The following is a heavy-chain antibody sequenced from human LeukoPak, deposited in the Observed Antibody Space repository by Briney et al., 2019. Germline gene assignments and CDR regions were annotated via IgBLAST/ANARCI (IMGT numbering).Heavy chain of an antibody. CDR2: INSDGSST. J-gene: IGHJ4*02. CDR1: GFTFSSYW. Sequence: GGSLRLSCAASGFTFSSYWMHWVRQAPGTGLVWVSRINSDGSSTSYADSGKGRFTISRDNAKNTLYLQMNSLRAEDTAVYYCAREDIVLMVYATIDYWGQGTLVTVSS. D-gene: IGHD2-8*01. CDR3: AREDIVLMVYATIDY. V-gene: IGHV3-74*01.